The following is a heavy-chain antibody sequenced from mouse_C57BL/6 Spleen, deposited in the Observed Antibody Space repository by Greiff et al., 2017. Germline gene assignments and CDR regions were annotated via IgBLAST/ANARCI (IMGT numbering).Heavy chain of an antibody. D-gene: IGHD2-4*01. CDR3: ARGGYEYDGYYFDY. CDR1: GYTFTSYW. V-gene: IGHV1-52*01. CDR2: IDPSDSET. Sequence: QVQLQQPGAELVRPGSSVKLSCKASGYTFTSYWLHWVKQRPIQGLDWIGNIDPSDSETHYTQKFKDKATLTVDKSSSTAYMQLSSLTSEDSAVYDCARGGYEYDGYYFDYWGQGTTLTVSA. J-gene: IGHJ2*01.